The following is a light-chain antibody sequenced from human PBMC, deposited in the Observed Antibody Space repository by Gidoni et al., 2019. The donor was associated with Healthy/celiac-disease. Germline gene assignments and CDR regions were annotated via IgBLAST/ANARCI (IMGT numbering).Light chain of an antibody. CDR1: QSVSRRY. Sequence: IVLTQSPGTLSLSPGERATLSCRASQSVSRRYLAWYQQKPGQAPRLLIYGASSRATGIPDRFSGSGSGTDFTLTISRLEPEDFAVYYCQQYGSSPITFXQXTRLEIK. CDR3: QQYGSSPIT. J-gene: IGKJ5*01. V-gene: IGKV3-20*01. CDR2: GAS.